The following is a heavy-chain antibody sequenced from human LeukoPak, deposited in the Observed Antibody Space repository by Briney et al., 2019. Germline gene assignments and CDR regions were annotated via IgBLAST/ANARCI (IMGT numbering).Heavy chain of an antibody. CDR2: ISGSGGST. V-gene: IGHV3-23*01. CDR1: GFTFSSYA. CDR3: ATVTMVREVSHYYGMDV. D-gene: IGHD3-10*01. Sequence: GGSLRLSCAASGFTFSSYAMSWVRQAPGKGLEWVSAISGSGGSTYYADSVKGRFTISRDNSKNTLYLQMNSLRAEDTAVYYCATVTMVREVSHYYGMDVWGQGTTVTVSS. J-gene: IGHJ6*02.